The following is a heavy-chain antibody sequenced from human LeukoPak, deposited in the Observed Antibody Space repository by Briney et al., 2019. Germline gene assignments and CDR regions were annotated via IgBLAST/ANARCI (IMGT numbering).Heavy chain of an antibody. V-gene: IGHV1-2*02. J-gene: IGHJ4*02. CDR1: GYTFTGYY. CDR2: INPNSGGT. Sequence: ASVKVSCKASGYTFTGYYMHWVRQAPGQGLEWMGWINPNSGGTDYAQKFQGRVTMTRDTSISTAYMELSRLRSDDTAVYYCRTDRYGDYGDYIDYWGQGTLVTVSS. CDR3: RTDRYGDYGDYIDY. D-gene: IGHD4-17*01.